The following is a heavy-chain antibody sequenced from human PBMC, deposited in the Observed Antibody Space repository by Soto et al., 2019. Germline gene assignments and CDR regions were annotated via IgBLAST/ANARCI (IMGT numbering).Heavy chain of an antibody. V-gene: IGHV3-48*02. J-gene: IGHJ3*02. CDR2: ISSSSSTI. D-gene: IGHD3-10*01. Sequence: GGSLRLSCAASGFTFSSYSMNWVRQAPGKGLEWVSYISSSSSTIYYADSVKGRFTISRDNAKNSLYLQMNSLRDEDTAVYYCARDWGSGSYHDAFDIWGQGTMVTVSS. CDR3: ARDWGSGSYHDAFDI. CDR1: GFTFSSYS.